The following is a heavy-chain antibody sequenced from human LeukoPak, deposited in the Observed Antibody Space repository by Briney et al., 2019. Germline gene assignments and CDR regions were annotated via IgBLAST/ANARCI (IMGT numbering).Heavy chain of an antibody. J-gene: IGHJ5*02. CDR1: GGSISSHY. CDR3: ARDLGYCSGGSCYNNWFDP. D-gene: IGHD2-15*01. V-gene: IGHV4-59*11. Sequence: SETLSLTCTVSGGSISSHYWSWNRQPPGKGLEWIGYIYYSGSTNYNPSLKSRVTISVDTSKNQFSLKLSSVTAADTAVYYCARDLGYCSGGSCYNNWFDPWGQGTLVTVSS. CDR2: IYYSGST.